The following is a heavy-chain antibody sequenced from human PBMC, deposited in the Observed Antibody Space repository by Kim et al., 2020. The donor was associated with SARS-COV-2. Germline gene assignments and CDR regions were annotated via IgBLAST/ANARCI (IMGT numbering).Heavy chain of an antibody. D-gene: IGHD6-13*01. V-gene: IGHV4-4*02. CDR1: GGSISSSNW. CDR3: ASFSSSWSQRFDY. J-gene: IGHJ4*02. CDR2: IYHSGST. Sequence: SETLSLTCAVSGGSISSSNWWSWVRQPPGKGLEWIGEIYHSGSTNYNPSLKSRVTISVDKPKNQFSLKLSSVTAAGTAVYYCASFSSSWSQRFDYWGQGTLVNVSS.